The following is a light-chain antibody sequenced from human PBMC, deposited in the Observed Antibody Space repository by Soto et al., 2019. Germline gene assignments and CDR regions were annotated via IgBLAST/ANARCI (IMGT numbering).Light chain of an antibody. J-gene: IGLJ2*01. V-gene: IGLV1-44*01. CDR1: SSNIGSNT. CDR2: SNN. Sequence: QTVVTQPPSASGTPGQRVTISCSRSSSNIGSNTVNWYQQVPGTAPKLLIYSNNQRPSGVPDRFSGSKSGTSASLAISGLQSEDEADYYCAAWDATLNGLFGGGTKVTVL. CDR3: AAWDATLNGL.